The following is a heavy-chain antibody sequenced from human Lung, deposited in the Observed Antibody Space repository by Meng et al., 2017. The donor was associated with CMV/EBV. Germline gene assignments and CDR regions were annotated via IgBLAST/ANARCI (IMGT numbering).Heavy chain of an antibody. D-gene: IGHD6-19*01. CDR2: IYHSGST. CDR1: GGSISSSNW. CDR3: ASFPPPGKQWLVTDY. J-gene: IGHJ4*02. Sequence: QGQLQVSGPGLVKPSGTLSLTCAVSGGSISSSNWWSWVRQPPGKGLEWIGEIYHSGSTNYNPSLKSRVTISVDKSKNQFSLKLSSVTAADTAVYYCASFPPPGKQWLVTDYWGQGTLVTGSS. V-gene: IGHV4-4*02.